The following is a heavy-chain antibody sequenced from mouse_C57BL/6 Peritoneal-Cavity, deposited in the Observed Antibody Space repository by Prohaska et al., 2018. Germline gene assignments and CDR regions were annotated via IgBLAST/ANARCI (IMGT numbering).Heavy chain of an antibody. CDR2: INPDSSTI. CDR3: ATYYSNYWFAY. CDR1: GIDFSRYW. J-gene: IGHJ3*01. Sequence: EVKLLQSGGDLVQPGGSLKLSCAASGIDFSRYWMSWVRRAPGKGLEWIGEINPDSSTINYAPSLKDKFIISRDNAKNTLYLQMSKVRSEDTALYYCATYYSNYWFAYWGQGTLVTVSA. D-gene: IGHD2-5*01. V-gene: IGHV4-1*01.